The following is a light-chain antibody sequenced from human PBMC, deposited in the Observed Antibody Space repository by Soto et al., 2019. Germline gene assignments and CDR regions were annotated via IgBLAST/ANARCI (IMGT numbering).Light chain of an antibody. CDR2: EVS. Sequence: QSALTQPASVSGSPGQSITISCTGTSSDVGGYNYVSWYQKHQGKAPKLMIYEVSNRPSGVSNRFSGSKSGNTASLTISGLQAEDEADYFCSSYTSSSIDYVFGTGTKVTVL. J-gene: IGLJ1*01. V-gene: IGLV2-14*01. CDR3: SSYTSSSIDYV. CDR1: SSDVGGYNY.